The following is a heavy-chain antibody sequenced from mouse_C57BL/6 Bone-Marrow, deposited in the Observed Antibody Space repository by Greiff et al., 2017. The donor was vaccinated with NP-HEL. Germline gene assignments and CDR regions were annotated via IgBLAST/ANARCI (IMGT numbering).Heavy chain of an antibody. Sequence: QVQLQQSGAELARPGASVKLSCKASGYTFTSYGIRWVKQRTEQGLEWIGEIYPTNGDTYYNEKFKGKATLTADKASSTAYMELRSLTSEDSAVYFCARDDGSSPHDYWGQGTTLTVSS. V-gene: IGHV1-81*01. D-gene: IGHD1-1*01. CDR3: ARDDGSSPHDY. CDR2: IYPTNGDT. CDR1: GYTFTSYG. J-gene: IGHJ2*01.